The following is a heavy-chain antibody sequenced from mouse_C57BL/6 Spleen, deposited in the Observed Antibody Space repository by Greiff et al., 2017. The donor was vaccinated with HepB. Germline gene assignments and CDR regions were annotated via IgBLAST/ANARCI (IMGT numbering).Heavy chain of an antibody. CDR3: ARHGYDWFAY. V-gene: IGHV5-6*01. D-gene: IGHD2-2*01. J-gene: IGHJ3*01. CDR2: ISSGGSYT. Sequence: DVQLQESGGDLVKPGGSLKLSCAASGFTFSSCGMSWVRQTPDKRLEWVATISSGGSYTYYPDSVKGRFTISRDNAKNTLYLQMSSLKSEDTAMYYCARHGYDWFAYWGQGTLVTVSA. CDR1: GFTFSSCG.